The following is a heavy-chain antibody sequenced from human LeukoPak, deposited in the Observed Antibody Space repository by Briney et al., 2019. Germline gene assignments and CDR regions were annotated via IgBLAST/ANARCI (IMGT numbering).Heavy chain of an antibody. CDR2: MSPDSGDT. Sequence: ASVKVSCKASGYTFTVYYMHWVRQAPGQGLEWMGWMSPDSGDTGYAHKFQGRVTITRNTSITTAYMELRSLTFEDTAVYYCARVRLRNGYNWFDPWGQGTLVTVSS. J-gene: IGHJ5*02. D-gene: IGHD3-3*01. CDR3: ARVRLRNGYNWFDP. CDR1: GYTFTVYY. V-gene: IGHV1-8*03.